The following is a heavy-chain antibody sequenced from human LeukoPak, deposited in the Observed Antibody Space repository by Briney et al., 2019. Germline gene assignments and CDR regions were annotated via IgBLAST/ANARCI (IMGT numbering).Heavy chain of an antibody. CDR1: GGSISTDNYS. CDR2: IYYSGST. D-gene: IGHD4-4*01. J-gene: IGHJ4*02. CDR3: GCDYSNYVWNI. Sequence: SETLSLTCTVSGGSISTDNYSWGWIRQPPGKGLEWIGSIYYSGSTYYNPSLKSRVTISVDTSKNQFSLKLNSMTAADTAVYYCGCDYSNYVWNIWGQGTLVTVSS. V-gene: IGHV4-39*01.